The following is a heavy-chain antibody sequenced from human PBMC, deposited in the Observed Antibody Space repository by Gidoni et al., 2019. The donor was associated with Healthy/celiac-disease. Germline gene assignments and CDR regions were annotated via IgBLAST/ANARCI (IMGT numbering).Heavy chain of an antibody. J-gene: IGHJ6*03. CDR1: GFTFDDYA. V-gene: IGHV3-9*01. D-gene: IGHD2-15*01. CDR2: ISWNSGSI. Sequence: EVQLVESGGGLVQPGRSLRLSCAASGFTFDDYAMHWVRQAPGKGLEWVSGISWNSGSIGYADSVKGRFTISRDNAKNSLYLQMNSLRAEDTALYYCAKGRVGGGYYYYMDVWGKGTTVTVSS. CDR3: AKGRVGGGYYYYMDV.